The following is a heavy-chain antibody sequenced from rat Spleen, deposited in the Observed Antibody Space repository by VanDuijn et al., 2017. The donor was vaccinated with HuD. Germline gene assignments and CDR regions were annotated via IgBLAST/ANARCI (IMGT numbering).Heavy chain of an antibody. Sequence: EVQLVESDGGLVQPGRSLKLSCAASGFTFNDYYMAWVRQAPTKGLEWVATINYDGSSTNYRDSVKGRFTISRDNAKSTLYLQMDSLRSEDTATYCCASQNWELDYWGQGVMVTVSS. CDR1: GFTFNDYY. V-gene: IGHV5-7*01. CDR3: ASQNWELDY. J-gene: IGHJ2*01. D-gene: IGHD5-1*01. CDR2: INYDGSST.